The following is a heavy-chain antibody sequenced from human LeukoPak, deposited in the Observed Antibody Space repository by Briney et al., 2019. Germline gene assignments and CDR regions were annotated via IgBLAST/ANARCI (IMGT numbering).Heavy chain of an antibody. V-gene: IGHV3-74*01. CDR2: ISSDGSRV. CDR3: AKGRYYYYYMDL. Sequence: PGGSLRLSCAGSGFSFSNAWMSWVRQAPGKGLVWVSRISSDGSRVTYADSVKGRFTISRDNAKNTLYLQMNSLRAEDTAIYYCAKGRYYYYYMDLGGKGSTVAISS. J-gene: IGHJ6*03. CDR1: GFSFSNAW.